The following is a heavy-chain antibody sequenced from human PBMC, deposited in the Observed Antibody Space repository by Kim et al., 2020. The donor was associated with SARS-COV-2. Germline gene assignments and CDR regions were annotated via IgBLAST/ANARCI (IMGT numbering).Heavy chain of an antibody. CDR1: GGSISDYY. CDR2: IYHSGNS. J-gene: IGHJ6*02. D-gene: IGHD6-13*01. V-gene: IGHV4-59*01. Sequence: SETLSLTCTVAGGSISDYYWNWIRQPPGEGLEWIAYIYHSGNSNYNHSLKSRVTISLDTSKNPFSLKLRSVTAADTAVYYCAGYRNSWRYGMDVWGQGTTVTVSS. CDR3: AGYRNSWRYGMDV.